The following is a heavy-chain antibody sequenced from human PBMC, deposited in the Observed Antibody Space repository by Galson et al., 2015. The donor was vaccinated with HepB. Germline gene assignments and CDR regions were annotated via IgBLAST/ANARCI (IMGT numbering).Heavy chain of an antibody. D-gene: IGHD4-11*01. V-gene: IGHV3-23*01. CDR1: GVTFSSSA. Sequence: SLRLSCAVSGVTFSSSAMSWVRQAPGKGLAWVSTIDISGGRANYADSVKGRFTISRDNSKNTLSLQMNSLRVEDPALYYCVKDYSNYIGAMDVWGQGTTVTVSS. CDR2: IDISGGRA. J-gene: IGHJ6*02. CDR3: VKDYSNYIGAMDV.